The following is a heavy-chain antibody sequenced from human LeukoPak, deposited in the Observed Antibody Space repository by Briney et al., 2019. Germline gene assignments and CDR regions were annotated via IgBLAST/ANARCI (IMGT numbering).Heavy chain of an antibody. Sequence: SETLSLTCTVSGGSISSYYWSWIRQPAGKGLEWIGRIYTSGSTNYNPSLKSRVTMSVDTSKNQFSLKLSSVTAADTAVYDCARDKNSAVVPAHDYWGQGTLVTVSS. CDR2: IYTSGST. J-gene: IGHJ4*02. V-gene: IGHV4-4*07. D-gene: IGHD2-21*02. CDR3: ARDKNSAVVPAHDY. CDR1: GGSISSYY.